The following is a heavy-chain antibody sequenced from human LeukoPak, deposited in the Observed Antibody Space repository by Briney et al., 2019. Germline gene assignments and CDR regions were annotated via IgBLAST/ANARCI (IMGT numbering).Heavy chain of an antibody. CDR1: GGSISSGDYY. CDR3: AREVVVAAAIDY. V-gene: IGHV4-30-4*01. J-gene: IGHJ4*02. CDR2: IYYSGST. Sequence: SETLSPTCTVSGGSISSGDYYWSWIRQPPGKGLEWIGYIYYSGSTYYNPSLKSRVTISVDTSKNQFSLKLSSVTAADTAAYYCAREVVVAAAIDYWGQGTLVTVSS. D-gene: IGHD2-15*01.